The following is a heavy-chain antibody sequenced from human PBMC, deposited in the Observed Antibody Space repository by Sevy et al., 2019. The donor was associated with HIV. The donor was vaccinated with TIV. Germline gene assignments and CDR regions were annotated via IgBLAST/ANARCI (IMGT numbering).Heavy chain of an antibody. D-gene: IGHD4-17*01. CDR2: IWFDGSNS. V-gene: IGHV3-33*01. CDR3: ARDHEFYDYGDYGPTFFPDY. CDR1: GFSFSSYG. J-gene: IGHJ4*02. Sequence: GGSLRLSCAASGFSFSSYGMHWVRQAPGKGLEWVALIWFDGSNSYNADSVKGRFTISRDTCKNTVYLQMNSLRSEDTAVYYCARDHEFYDYGDYGPTFFPDYWGQGNLVTVSS.